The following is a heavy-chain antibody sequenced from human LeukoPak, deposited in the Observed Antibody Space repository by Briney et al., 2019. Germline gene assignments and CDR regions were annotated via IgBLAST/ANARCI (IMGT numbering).Heavy chain of an antibody. J-gene: IGHJ4*02. CDR2: ISYDGSNK. V-gene: IGHV3-30*04. Sequence: GGSLRLSCAASRFTFSSYAMHWVRQAPGKGLEWVAVISYDGSNKYYADSVKGRFTISRDNSKNTLYLQMNSLRAEDTAVYYCARASIFGVVMSFDYWGQGTLVTVSS. CDR1: RFTFSSYA. D-gene: IGHD3-3*01. CDR3: ARASIFGVVMSFDY.